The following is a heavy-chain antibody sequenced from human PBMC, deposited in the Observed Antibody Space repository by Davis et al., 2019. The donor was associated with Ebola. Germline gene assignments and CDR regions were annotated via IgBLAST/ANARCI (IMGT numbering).Heavy chain of an antibody. V-gene: IGHV4-39*07. D-gene: IGHD6-19*01. CDR1: GFSLSTSGM. J-gene: IGHJ4*02. CDR3: ARRVAVTGYFDY. Sequence: SGPTLVKPTQTLTLTCTFSGFSLSTSGMCVSWIRQPPGKGLEWIGEINHSGSTNYNPSLKSRVTISVDTSKNQFSLKLSSVTAADTAVYYCARRVAVTGYFDYWGQGILVTVSS. CDR2: INHSGST.